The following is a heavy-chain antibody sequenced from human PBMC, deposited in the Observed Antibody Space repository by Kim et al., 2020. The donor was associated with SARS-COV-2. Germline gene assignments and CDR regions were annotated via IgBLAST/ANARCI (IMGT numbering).Heavy chain of an antibody. J-gene: IGHJ3*02. V-gene: IGHV3-72*01. Sequence: AASVRGRFTISRDDSKNSLFLLMNSLKTEDTAVYYCARVTRATDAFDIWGQGTMVTVSS. CDR3: ARVTRATDAFDI.